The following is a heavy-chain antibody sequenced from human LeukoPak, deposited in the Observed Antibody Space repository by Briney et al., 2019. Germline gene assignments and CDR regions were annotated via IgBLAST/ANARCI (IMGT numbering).Heavy chain of an antibody. V-gene: IGHV3-30-3*01. CDR1: GFTFSSYA. J-gene: IGHJ6*02. CDR2: ISYDGSNK. D-gene: IGHD5-12*01. Sequence: GGSLRLSCAASGFTFSSYAMHWVRQALGKGLEWVAVISYDGSNKYYADSVKGRFTISRDNSKNTLYLQMNSLRAEDTAVYYCARDRDGLGYDSWLDGMDVWGQGTTVTVSS. CDR3: ARDRDGLGYDSWLDGMDV.